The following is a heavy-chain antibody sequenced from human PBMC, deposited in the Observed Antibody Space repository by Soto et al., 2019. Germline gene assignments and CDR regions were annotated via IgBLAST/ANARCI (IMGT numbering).Heavy chain of an antibody. CDR2: ISGSGGSP. V-gene: IGHV3-23*01. CDR1: GFTFSSHT. CDR3: ARDNADDYYYYGMDV. J-gene: IGHJ6*02. Sequence: GGSLRLSCAASGFTFSSHTMSWVRQAPGKGLEWISSISGSGGSPNYADSVKGRFTISRDNAKNSLYLQMNSLRAEDTAVYYCARDNADDYYYYGMDVWGQGTTVTVSS.